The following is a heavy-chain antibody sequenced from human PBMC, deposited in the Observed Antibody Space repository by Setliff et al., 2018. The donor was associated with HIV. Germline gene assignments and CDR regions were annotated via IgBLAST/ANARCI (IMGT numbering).Heavy chain of an antibody. CDR3: ACGAAAGTDYYYYYYMDV. D-gene: IGHD6-13*01. CDR2: IYYTGNT. CDR1: GGSISSNNYY. Sequence: PSETLSLTCTVSGGSISSNNYYWGWIRQPPGKGLEWIGSIYYTGNTYYSPSLKSRVTISADTSKNKFSLKLSSVTAADTAVYYCACGAAAGTDYYYYYYMDVWGKGTTVTVSS. J-gene: IGHJ6*03. V-gene: IGHV4-39*01.